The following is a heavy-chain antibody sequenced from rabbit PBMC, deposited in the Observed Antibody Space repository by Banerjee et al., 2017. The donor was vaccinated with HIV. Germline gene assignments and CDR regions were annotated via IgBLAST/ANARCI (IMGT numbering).Heavy chain of an antibody. V-gene: IGHV1S40*01. CDR2: IYGGSSGST. D-gene: IGHD4-1*01. J-gene: IGHJ4*01. CDR1: GFSFSSSYW. CDR3: ARDLAGVIGWNFNL. Sequence: QSLEESGGDLVKPGASLTLTCKASGFSFSSSYWISWVRQAPGKGLEWIACIYGGSSGSTYYASWAKGRFTISKTSSTTVTLQMTSLTAADTATYLCARDLAGVIGWNFNLWGQGTLVTVS.